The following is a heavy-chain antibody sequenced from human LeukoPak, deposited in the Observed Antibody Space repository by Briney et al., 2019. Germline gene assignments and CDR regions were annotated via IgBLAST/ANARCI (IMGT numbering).Heavy chain of an antibody. Sequence: GGSLRLSCAASGFTFSSYSMNWVRQAPGKGLEWVSSISSSSSYIYYTDSVKGRFTISRDNAKNSLYLQMNSLRAEDTAVYYCARTYGSGGSYGMDVWGQGTTVTVSS. CDR3: ARTYGSGGSYGMDV. CDR1: GFTFSSYS. CDR2: ISSSSSYI. J-gene: IGHJ6*02. V-gene: IGHV3-21*01. D-gene: IGHD3-10*01.